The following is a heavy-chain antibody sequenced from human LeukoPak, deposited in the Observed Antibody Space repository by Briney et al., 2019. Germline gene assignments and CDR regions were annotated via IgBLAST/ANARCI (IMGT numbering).Heavy chain of an antibody. V-gene: IGHV3-23*01. CDR1: GFTFSSYA. D-gene: IGHD3-3*01. CDR2: ISGSGGST. CDR3: AKFTTFGVVNSY. J-gene: IGHJ4*02. Sequence: GGPLTLSCAAFGFTFSSYAMSWVRQAPGKGLEWVSAISGSGGSTYYADSVKGRFTISRDNSKNTLYLQMNSLRAEDTAVYYCAKFTTFGVVNSYWGQGTLVTVSS.